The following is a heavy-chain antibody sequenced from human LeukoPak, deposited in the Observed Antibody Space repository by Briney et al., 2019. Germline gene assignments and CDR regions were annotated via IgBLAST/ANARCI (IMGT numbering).Heavy chain of an antibody. CDR2: ISWDGGST. V-gene: IGHV3-43*01. CDR3: ARGCSSTTCRIAAAGTCDY. CDR1: GFTFDDYT. Sequence: PGGSLRLSCAASGFTFDDYTMHWVRQAPGKGLEWVSLISWDGGSTYYADSVKGRFTISRDNSKNTLYLQMNSLRAEDTAVYYCARGCSSTTCRIAAAGTCDYWGQGTLVTVSS. J-gene: IGHJ4*02. D-gene: IGHD6-13*01.